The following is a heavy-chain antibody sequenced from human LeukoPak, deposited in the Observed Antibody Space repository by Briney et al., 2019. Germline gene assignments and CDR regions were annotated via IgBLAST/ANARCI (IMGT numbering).Heavy chain of an antibody. D-gene: IGHD2/OR15-2a*01. V-gene: IGHV3-23*01. Sequence: GGSLRLSCAASGFTFSSYAMSWVRQAPGKGLEWVSAISGSGGSTYYADSVKGRFAISRDNSKNTLYLQMNSLRAEDTAVYYCANIRIYPGNWFDPWGQGTLDTVSS. CDR3: ANIRIYPGNWFDP. J-gene: IGHJ5*02. CDR2: ISGSGGST. CDR1: GFTFSSYA.